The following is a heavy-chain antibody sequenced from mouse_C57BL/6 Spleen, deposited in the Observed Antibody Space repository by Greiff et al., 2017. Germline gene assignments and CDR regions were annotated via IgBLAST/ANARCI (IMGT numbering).Heavy chain of an antibody. CDR2: IRSKSSNYAT. J-gene: IGHJ2*01. Sequence: EVQLVESGGGLVQPKGSLKLSCAASGFTFNTYAMHWVRQAPGKGLEWVARIRSKSSNYATYYADSVKDRFTISRDDSQSMLYLQMNNLKTEDTAMYYCVRAGRLRQGDYFDYWGQGTTLTVSS. V-gene: IGHV10-3*01. CDR3: VRAGRLRQGDYFDY. D-gene: IGHD2-4*01. CDR1: GFTFNTYA.